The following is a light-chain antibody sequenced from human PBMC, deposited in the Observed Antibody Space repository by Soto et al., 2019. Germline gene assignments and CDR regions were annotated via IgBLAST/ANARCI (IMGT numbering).Light chain of an antibody. V-gene: IGKV3-11*01. CDR3: QQRHLWPIT. CDR1: QSFRGL. J-gene: IGKJ5*01. CDR2: DAY. Sequence: VLTQSPVTLSLSPGERATLSCRASQSFRGLLAWYQQKPGQAPRLLIYDAYNRATGIPPRFSGSGSGTDFTLTISSLEPEDSAVYYCQQRHLWPITFGQGTRLEIK.